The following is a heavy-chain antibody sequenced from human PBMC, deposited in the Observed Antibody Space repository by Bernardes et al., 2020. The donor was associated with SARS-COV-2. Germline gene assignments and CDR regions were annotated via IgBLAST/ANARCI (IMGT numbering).Heavy chain of an antibody. V-gene: IGHV3-7*02. Sequence: SLRLSCAASGFTFSSYWMTWVRQAPGKGLEWVANIKQDGSERYYVDSVEGRFTISRDNAKDSLYLQMNSLRADDTAVYYCAGGHRGFDYWGQGNLVTVSS. CDR2: IKQDGSER. CDR3: AGGHRGFDY. D-gene: IGHD2-15*01. J-gene: IGHJ4*02. CDR1: GFTFSSYW.